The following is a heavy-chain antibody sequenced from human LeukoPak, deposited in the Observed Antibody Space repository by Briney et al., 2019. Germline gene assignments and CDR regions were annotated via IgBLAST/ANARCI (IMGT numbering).Heavy chain of an antibody. V-gene: IGHV4-39*01. Sequence: SETLSLTCTVSGGSISSYYWSWIRQPPGKGLEWIGSIYYSGSTYYNPSLKSRVTISVDTSKNQFSLKLSSVTAADTAVYYCARQPRFWSGYYIFDYWGQGTLVTVSS. J-gene: IGHJ4*02. CDR2: IYYSGST. D-gene: IGHD3-3*01. CDR1: GGSISSYY. CDR3: ARQPRFWSGYYIFDY.